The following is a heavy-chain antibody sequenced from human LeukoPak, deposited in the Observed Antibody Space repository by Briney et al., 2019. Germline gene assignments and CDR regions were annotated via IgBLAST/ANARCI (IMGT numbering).Heavy chain of an antibody. D-gene: IGHD4-17*01. CDR1: GFTFSGYW. V-gene: IGHV3-7*01. J-gene: IGHJ4*02. CDR2: INKDGSER. Sequence: QSGGSLRLSCAASGFTFSGYWMSWVRQAPGKGLEWVANINKDGSERYNVDSVKGRFTISRDNANKSLYLQMNSLRAEDTSVYYCARESKGRSKIDYWGQGTLVTVYS. CDR3: ARESKGRSKIDY.